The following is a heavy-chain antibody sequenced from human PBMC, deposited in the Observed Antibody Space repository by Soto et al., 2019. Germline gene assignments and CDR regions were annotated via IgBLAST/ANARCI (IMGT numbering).Heavy chain of an antibody. J-gene: IGHJ4*02. V-gene: IGHV3-33*01. Sequence: QVQLVESGGGVVQPGRSLRLSCAASGFTFNTYGMHWVRQAPGKGLEWVAVIWYDGSKKYDADSVKGRLTISRDNSKNTLYLQMNSLRVEDTAVYYCAREHSGFSFDFWGQGTLVTVSS. CDR3: AREHSGFSFDF. CDR1: GFTFNTYG. D-gene: IGHD5-12*01. CDR2: IWYDGSKK.